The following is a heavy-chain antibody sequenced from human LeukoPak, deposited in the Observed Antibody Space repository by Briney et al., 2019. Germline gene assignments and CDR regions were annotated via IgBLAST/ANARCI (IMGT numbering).Heavy chain of an antibody. CDR1: GRSISSYY. CDR2: IYYSGST. V-gene: IGHV4-59*01. D-gene: IGHD3-16*01. CDR3: ASLRLGGGNYYYGMDV. Sequence: SETLSLTCTVSGRSISSYYWIWIRQPPGKGREWSGYIYYSGSTNYNHPLKSRVTISVDTSKNQFSLKLSSVTAADTAVYYCASLRLGGGNYYYGMDVWGQGTTVTVSS. J-gene: IGHJ6*02.